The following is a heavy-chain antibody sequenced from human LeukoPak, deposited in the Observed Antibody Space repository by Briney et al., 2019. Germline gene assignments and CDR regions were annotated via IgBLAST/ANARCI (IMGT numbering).Heavy chain of an antibody. J-gene: IGHJ6*03. CDR1: GFTFSSYG. CDR3: AKDGSYYYYYMDV. CDR2: IRNDGSNK. Sequence: PGGSLRLSCAASGFTFSSYGMHWVRQAPGKGLEWVAVIRNDGSNKYYADSVKGRFTISRDNSKNTLYLQMNSLRAEDTAVYYCAKDGSYYYYYMDVWGKGTTVTVSS. V-gene: IGHV3-33*06. D-gene: IGHD1-26*01.